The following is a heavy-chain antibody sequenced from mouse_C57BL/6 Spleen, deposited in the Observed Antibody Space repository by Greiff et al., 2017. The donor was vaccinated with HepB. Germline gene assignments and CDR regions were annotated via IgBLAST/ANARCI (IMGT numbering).Heavy chain of an antibody. CDR1: GYTFTSYW. CDR3: ARWGLRRGLDY. CDR2: IDPSDSYT. J-gene: IGHJ2*03. V-gene: IGHV1-69*01. Sequence: QVQLQQPGAELVMPGASVKLSCKASGYTFTSYWMHWVKQRPGQGLEWIGEIDPSDSYTNYNHKFKGKSTLTVDKSSSTAYMQLSSLTSEDSAVYDCARWGLRRGLDYWGQGTSLTVSS. D-gene: IGHD2-2*01.